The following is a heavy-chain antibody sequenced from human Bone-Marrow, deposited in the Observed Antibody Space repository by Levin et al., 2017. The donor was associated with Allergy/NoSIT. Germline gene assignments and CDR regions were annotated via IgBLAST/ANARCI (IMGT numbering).Heavy chain of an antibody. J-gene: IGHJ4*02. CDR2: IFPGDSDT. D-gene: IGHD6-6*01. V-gene: IGHV5-51*01. Sequence: GGSLRLSCKTFGYTFTSRWIDWVRHVPGKGLEWMGIIFPGDSDTRYSPSFDGQVTISADKSTSTAFLQWSSLKASDTAVYYCARKSDSRSSTNYWGQGILVTVSS. CDR3: ARKSDSRSSTNY. CDR1: GYTFTSRW.